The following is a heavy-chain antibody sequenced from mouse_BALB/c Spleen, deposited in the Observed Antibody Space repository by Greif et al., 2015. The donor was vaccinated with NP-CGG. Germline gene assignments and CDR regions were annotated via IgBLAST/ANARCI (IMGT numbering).Heavy chain of an antibody. CDR1: GYTFTSYW. V-gene: IGHV1-69*02. CDR2: IDPSDSET. CDR3: ARSGSYWYFDV. J-gene: IGHJ1*01. D-gene: IGHD1-1*01. Sequence: QVQLQQSGAELVKPGAPVKLSCKASGYTFTSYWMNWVKQRPGRGLEWIGRIDPSDSETHYNQKFKDKATLTVDKSSSTAYIQLSSLTSEDSAVYYCARSGSYWYFDVWGAGTTVTVSS.